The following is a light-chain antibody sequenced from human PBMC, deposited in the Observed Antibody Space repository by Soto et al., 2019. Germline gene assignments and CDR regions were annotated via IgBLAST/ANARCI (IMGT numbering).Light chain of an antibody. CDR3: GTWDSSLSAVV. J-gene: IGLJ2*01. Sequence: QAVVTQPPSVSAAPGQKVTISCSGSSSNIGKNYVSWYQQLPGTAPKLLIHDNNNRPSGIPDRFSGSKSGTSATLGITGLQTGDEADYYCGTWDSSLSAVVFGGGTKLTVL. V-gene: IGLV1-51*01. CDR2: DNN. CDR1: SSNIGKNY.